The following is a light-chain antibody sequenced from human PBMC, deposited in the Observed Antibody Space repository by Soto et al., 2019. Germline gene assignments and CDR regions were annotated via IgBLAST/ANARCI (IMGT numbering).Light chain of an antibody. CDR1: QTVSSY. J-gene: IGKJ5*01. CDR3: QHRMNWPLT. Sequence: EIVLTQSPATLSLSPGERATLSCRASQTVSSYLLWYQQKPGQAPRLLIYDASNRATGVPARLTGSGSETDFTLTISSLEPEDFAVYYCQHRMNWPLTFGQGTRLEI. CDR2: DAS. V-gene: IGKV3-11*01.